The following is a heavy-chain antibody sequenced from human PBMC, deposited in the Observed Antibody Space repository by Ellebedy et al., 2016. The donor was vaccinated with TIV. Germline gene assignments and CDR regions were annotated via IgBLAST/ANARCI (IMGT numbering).Heavy chain of an antibody. J-gene: IGHJ6*02. V-gene: IGHV3-30*02. CDR3: AKGAYPVPTVMAV. Sequence: GESLKISCATSGFSTSGMHWVRQPPGKGLEWVAFIRSDGSARYYGDSVSGRFTISRDDSKNTLYLQMNSLRSDDTAVYYRAKGAYPVPTVMAVWGQGTTVTVSS. CDR2: IRSDGSAR. D-gene: IGHD4-17*01. CDR1: GFSTSG.